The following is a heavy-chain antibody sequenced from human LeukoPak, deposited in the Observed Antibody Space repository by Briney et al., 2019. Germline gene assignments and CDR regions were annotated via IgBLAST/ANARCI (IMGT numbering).Heavy chain of an antibody. CDR3: ARATIVVVPAALFDAFDI. Sequence: PGGSLRLSCAASGFTFSSYAMHWVRQAPGKGLEWVAVISYDGSNKYYADSVKGRFTISRDNSKNTLYLQMNSLRAEDTAVYYCARATIVVVPAALFDAFDIWGQGTMVTVSS. D-gene: IGHD2-2*01. V-gene: IGHV3-30*01. CDR1: GFTFSSYA. J-gene: IGHJ3*02. CDR2: ISYDGSNK.